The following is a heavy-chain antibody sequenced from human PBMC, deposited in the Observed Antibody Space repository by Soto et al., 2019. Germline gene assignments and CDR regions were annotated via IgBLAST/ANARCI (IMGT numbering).Heavy chain of an antibody. CDR2: IFYSGST. CDR1: GGSISNYY. V-gene: IGHV4-59*01. Sequence: PSETLSPTYTVSGGSISNYYWSWIRQPPGRGLEWIGHIFYSGSTNYNPALKSRVTISVGTSKSQFSLKLSSVTAADTAVYYCAKDSGYNYGYFRWFDPWGQGTLVTVS. D-gene: IGHD5-18*01. J-gene: IGHJ5*02. CDR3: AKDSGYNYGYFRWFDP.